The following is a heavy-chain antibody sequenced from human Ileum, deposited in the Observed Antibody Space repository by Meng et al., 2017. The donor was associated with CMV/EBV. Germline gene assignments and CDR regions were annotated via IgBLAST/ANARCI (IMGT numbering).Heavy chain of an antibody. J-gene: IGHJ4*02. CDR2: ISTSGDT. V-gene: IGHV4-4*07. CDR1: GGSIYTYH. CDR3: ARSVAGTRGVFDY. Sequence: QVQLQESGPRLVKPSXXXXXTCTVSGGSIYTYHWSWIRQPAGKGLEWIGRISTSGDTDYNPSLKSRITMSVDTSKDQLSLNLNSVTAADTALYYCARSVAGTRGVFDYWGQGALVTVSS.